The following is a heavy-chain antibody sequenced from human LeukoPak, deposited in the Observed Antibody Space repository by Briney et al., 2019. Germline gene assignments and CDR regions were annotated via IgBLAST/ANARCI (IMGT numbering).Heavy chain of an antibody. CDR1: GFTFSSYW. J-gene: IGHJ4*02. CDR2: INHNGNVN. V-gene: IGHV3-7*01. Sequence: TGGSLRLSCAASGFTFSSYWMNWARQAPGKGLEWVASINHNGNVNYYVDSVKGRFTISRDNAKNSLYLQMNNVRAEDTAVYYCARYSYKHDCWGQGTLVTVSS. D-gene: IGHD2-15*01. CDR3: ARYSYKHDC.